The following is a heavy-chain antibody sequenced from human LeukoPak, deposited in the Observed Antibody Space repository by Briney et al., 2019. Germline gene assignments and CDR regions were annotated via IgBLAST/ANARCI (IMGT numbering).Heavy chain of an antibody. CDR3: ARDRGRELRGDH. V-gene: IGHV4-61*02. CDR1: GGSISSGSYY. CDR2: IYTSGST. Sequence: PSQTLSLTCTVSGGSISSGSYYWSWIRQPAGKGLEWIGRIYTSGSTNYNPSLKSRVTISVDTSKNQFSLKLSSATAADTAVYYCARDRGRELRGDHWGQGTLVTVSS. J-gene: IGHJ4*02. D-gene: IGHD1-7*01.